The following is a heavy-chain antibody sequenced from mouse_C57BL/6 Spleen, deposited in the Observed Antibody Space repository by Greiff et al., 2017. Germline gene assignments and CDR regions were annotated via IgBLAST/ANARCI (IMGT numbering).Heavy chain of an antibody. V-gene: IGHV1-58*01. CDR1: GYTFTSYG. J-gene: IGHJ2*01. Sequence: EVQLQQSGAELVRPGSSVKMSCKTSGYTFTSYGIKWVKQRPGQGLEWIGYIYLGNGYTEYNEKFKGKATLTADTSSSTAYMQLSSLTLENSAIDFCAREAGYGTYFDYWGQGTTLTVSS. CDR2: IYLGNGYT. D-gene: IGHD2-1*01. CDR3: AREAGYGTYFDY.